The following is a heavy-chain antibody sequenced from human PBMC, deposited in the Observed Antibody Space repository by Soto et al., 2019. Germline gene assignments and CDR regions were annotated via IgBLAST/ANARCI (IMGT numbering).Heavy chain of an antibody. CDR1: GGSFSGYY. V-gene: IGHV4-34*01. J-gene: IGHJ6*02. Sequence: SDALSLTCAVYGGSFSGYYWSWIRQPPGKGLEWIGEINHSGSTNYNPSLKSRVTISVDTSKNQFSLKLSSVTAADTAVYYCARDNWNYAYYYYYGMDVWGQGTTVTVSS. CDR2: INHSGST. D-gene: IGHD1-7*01. CDR3: ARDNWNYAYYYYYGMDV.